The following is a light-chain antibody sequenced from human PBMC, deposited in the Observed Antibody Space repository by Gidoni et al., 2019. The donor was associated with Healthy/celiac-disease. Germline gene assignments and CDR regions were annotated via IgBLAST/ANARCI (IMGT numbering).Light chain of an antibody. CDR3: QQYNNWPMT. CDR2: GAS. Sequence: PSPATPSVSPGERATLSCRASQSVSSNLAWYQQKPGQAPRLLIYGASTRATGIPARFSGSGSGTEFTLTISSLQSEDFVVYYCQQYNNWPMTFXQXTKVEIK. CDR1: QSVSSN. V-gene: IGKV3-15*01. J-gene: IGKJ1*01.